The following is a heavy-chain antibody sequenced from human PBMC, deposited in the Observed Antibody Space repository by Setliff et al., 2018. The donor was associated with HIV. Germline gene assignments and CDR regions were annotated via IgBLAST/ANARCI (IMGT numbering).Heavy chain of an antibody. CDR3: ARDLGTVTTPDAFDI. CDR1: GGVFSSHT. D-gene: IGHD4-17*01. Sequence: SVKVSCKASGGVFSSHTFDWVRQAPGQGLEWMGGIIPLSEITTYTPKFQGRVTMTRDTSTSTVYMELSSLRSEDTAVYYCARDLGTVTTPDAFDIWGQGTMVTVSS. V-gene: IGHV1-69*10. J-gene: IGHJ3*02. CDR2: IIPLSEIT.